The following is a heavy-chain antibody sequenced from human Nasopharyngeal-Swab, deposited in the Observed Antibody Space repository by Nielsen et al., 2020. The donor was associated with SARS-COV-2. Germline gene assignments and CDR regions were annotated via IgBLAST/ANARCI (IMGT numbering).Heavy chain of an antibody. V-gene: IGHV5-51*01. CDR3: ARQPGLYGSGSPGDY. CDR1: GYSFTSYW. Sequence: KVSCKGSGYSFTSYWIGWVRQMPGKGLEWMGIIYPGDSDTRYSPSFQGQVTISADKSISTAYLQWSSLKASDTALYYCARQPGLYGSGSPGDYWGQGTLVTVSS. J-gene: IGHJ4*02. D-gene: IGHD3-10*01. CDR2: IYPGDSDT.